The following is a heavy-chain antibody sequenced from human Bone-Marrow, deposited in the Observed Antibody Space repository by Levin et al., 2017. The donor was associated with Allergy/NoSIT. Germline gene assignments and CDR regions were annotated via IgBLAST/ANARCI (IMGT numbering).Heavy chain of an antibody. Sequence: HSGGSLRLSCAASGFTFSSYAMNWVRQAPGKGLEWVSAISSSGYTTYYADSVKGRFTMSRDNSKNTVYLEMNSPRVEDTAIYYCARPIGYSYGPYNFWGQGTLVTVSS. D-gene: IGHD5-18*01. CDR1: GFTFSSYA. CDR3: ARPIGYSYGPYNF. CDR2: ISSSGYTT. V-gene: IGHV3-23*01. J-gene: IGHJ4*02.